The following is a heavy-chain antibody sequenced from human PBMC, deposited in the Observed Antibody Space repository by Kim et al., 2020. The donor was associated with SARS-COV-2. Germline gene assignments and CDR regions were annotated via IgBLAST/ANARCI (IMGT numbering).Heavy chain of an antibody. J-gene: IGHJ6*04. V-gene: IGHV3-30*18. CDR2: ISYDGSNK. CDR3: AKESGSGSYYAWTYYYCGMDV. CDR1: GFTFSSYG. D-gene: IGHD3-10*01. Sequence: GGSLRLSCAASGFTFSSYGMHWVRQAPGKGLEWVAVISYDGSNKYYADSVKGRFTISRDNSKNTLYLQMNSLRAEDTAVYYCAKESGSGSYYAWTYYYCGMDVWGKGTTHTVPT.